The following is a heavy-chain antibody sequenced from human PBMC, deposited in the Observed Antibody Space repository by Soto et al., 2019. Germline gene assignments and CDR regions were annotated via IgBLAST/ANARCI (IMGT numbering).Heavy chain of an antibody. D-gene: IGHD2-2*01. CDR3: ARSQGSSTSLEIYYYYYYGMDV. CDR2: IIPIPVTA. Sequence: QVQLVQSGAEVKKPGSSVKVSCKASGGTFGSYAISWVRQAPGQGLEWMGGIIPIPVTANYAQKFQGRVTIAADESTSTAYMDLRSLRSEDTAVYYCARSQGSSTSLEIYYYYYYGMDVWGQGTTVTVSS. J-gene: IGHJ6*02. V-gene: IGHV1-69*01. CDR1: GGTFGSYA.